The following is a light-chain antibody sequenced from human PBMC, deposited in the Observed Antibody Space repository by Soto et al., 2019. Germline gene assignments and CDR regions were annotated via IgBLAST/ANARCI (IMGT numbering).Light chain of an antibody. J-gene: IGLJ2*01. CDR2: GGN. CDR3: QSSDTNNYVV. CDR1: SGSIATNS. V-gene: IGLV6-57*04. Sequence: NSMLTQPHSVSESPGKTVTISCTRTSGSIATNSVPWYQQRPGRAPTTVIFGGNQRPSGGSDLFSASIDSSSNSASLTLSRLETEDEGDYYCQSSDTNNYVVFGGGSQRTVL.